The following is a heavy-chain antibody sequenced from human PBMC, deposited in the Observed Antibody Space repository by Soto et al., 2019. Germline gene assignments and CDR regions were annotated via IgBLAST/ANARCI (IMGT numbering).Heavy chain of an antibody. CDR2: IYKSATT. V-gene: IGHV4-30-4*01. CDR3: ARGRYCLTGRCFPNWFDS. D-gene: IGHD7-27*01. CDR1: GDSISNLDYF. J-gene: IGHJ5*01. Sequence: SETLSLTCSVSGDSISNLDYFWAWIRQPPGQALEYIGYIYKSATTYYNPSFESRVAIPVDTSKSQFSLNVTSVTAADTAVYFCARGRYCLTGRCFPNWFDSWGQGALVTVSS.